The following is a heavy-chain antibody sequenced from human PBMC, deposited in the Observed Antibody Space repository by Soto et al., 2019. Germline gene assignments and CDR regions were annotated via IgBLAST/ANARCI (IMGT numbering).Heavy chain of an antibody. D-gene: IGHD4-17*01. V-gene: IGHV1-69*06. CDR3: ARVLGPDYGDPVPGDY. J-gene: IGHJ4*02. CDR2: IIPIFGTA. CDR1: GGTFSSYA. Sequence: QVQLVQSGAEVKKPGSSVKVSCKASGGTFSSYAISWVRQAPGQGLEWMGGIIPIFGTANYAQKLQGRVTMTTDTSTSTAYMELRSLRSDDTAVYYCARVLGPDYGDPVPGDYWGQGTLVTVSS.